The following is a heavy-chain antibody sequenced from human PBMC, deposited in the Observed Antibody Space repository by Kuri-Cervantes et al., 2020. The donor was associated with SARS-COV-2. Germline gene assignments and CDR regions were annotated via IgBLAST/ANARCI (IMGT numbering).Heavy chain of an antibody. Sequence: ASVKVSCKASGYTFTSYGISWVRQAPGQGLEWMGWISAYNGNTNYAQKLQGRVTMTTDTSTSTAYMELSSLRSEDTAVYYCATVHTLYYAHYFDYWGQGTLGTVSS. V-gene: IGHV1-18*01. CDR2: ISAYNGNT. J-gene: IGHJ4*02. CDR1: GYTFTSYG. CDR3: ATVHTLYYAHYFDY. D-gene: IGHD2-2*01.